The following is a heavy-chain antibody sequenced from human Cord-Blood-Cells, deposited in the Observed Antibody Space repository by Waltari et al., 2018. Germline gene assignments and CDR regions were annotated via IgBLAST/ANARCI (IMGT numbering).Heavy chain of an antibody. Sequence: QVLLVQFGAEWTKPGPSVWVSCTVSGSPLTDFSMHWQATDPGKGLEWMGGFDPEDGETIYAQKFQGRVTMTEDTSTDTAYMELSSLRSEDTAVYYCATDLHYDILTGYYYWGQGTLVTVSS. CDR2: FDPEDGET. CDR1: GSPLTDFS. V-gene: IGHV1-24*01. D-gene: IGHD3-9*01. CDR3: ATDLHYDILTGYYY. J-gene: IGHJ4*02.